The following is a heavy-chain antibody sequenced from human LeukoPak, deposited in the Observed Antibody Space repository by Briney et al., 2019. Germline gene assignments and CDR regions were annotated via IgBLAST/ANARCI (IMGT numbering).Heavy chain of an antibody. CDR1: GFTFSSYA. D-gene: IGHD6-19*01. Sequence: GGSLRLSCAASGFTFSSYAMHWVRQAPGKGLEWVAVISYDGSNKYYADSVKGRFTISRDNSKNTLYLQMNSLRAEDTAVCYCARDSWLLKSALDYWGQGTLVTVSS. J-gene: IGHJ4*02. CDR3: ARDSWLLKSALDY. V-gene: IGHV3-30-3*01. CDR2: ISYDGSNK.